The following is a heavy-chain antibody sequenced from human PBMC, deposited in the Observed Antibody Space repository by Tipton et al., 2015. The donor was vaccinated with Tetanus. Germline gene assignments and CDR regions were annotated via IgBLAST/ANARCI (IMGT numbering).Heavy chain of an antibody. CDR2: INEDGSQR. D-gene: IGHD3-16*01. CDR3: ARDLTYIRGLGH. CDR1: GFTFSFYW. V-gene: IGHV3-7*01. Sequence: SLRLSCSASGFTFSFYWMNWVRQAPGERLEWVAAINEDGSQRLYEDSLRGRFTIARDNAKDLVFLQMNSLRAEDTAVYYWARDLTYIRGLGHWGQGSLVTVSS. J-gene: IGHJ4*02.